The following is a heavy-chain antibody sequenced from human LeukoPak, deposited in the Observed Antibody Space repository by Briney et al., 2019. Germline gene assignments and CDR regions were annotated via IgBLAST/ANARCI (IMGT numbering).Heavy chain of an antibody. CDR1: GFTFSSYW. D-gene: IGHD5-18*01. J-gene: IGHJ4*02. Sequence: GGSLRLSCAASGFTFSSYWMNWVRQAPGKGLVWVSRISSDGSSTSYADSVEGRFTISRDNAKNTLYLQMNNLRAEDTAVYYCARAGEYSYGPHYFDYWGQGTLVTVSS. V-gene: IGHV3-74*01. CDR3: ARAGEYSYGPHYFDY. CDR2: ISSDGSST.